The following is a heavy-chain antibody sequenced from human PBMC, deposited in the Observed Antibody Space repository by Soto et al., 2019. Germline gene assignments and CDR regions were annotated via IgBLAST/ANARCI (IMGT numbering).Heavy chain of an antibody. Sequence: GGSLRLSCAASGFTFSSYGMHWVRQAPGKGLEWVAVIWYDGSNKYYADSVKGRFTISRDNSKNTLYLQMNSLRAEDTAVYYCTISIVGAYSYAFDIWGQGTMVTVSS. CDR3: TISIVGAYSYAFDI. V-gene: IGHV3-33*01. CDR1: GFTFSSYG. J-gene: IGHJ3*02. CDR2: IWYDGSNK. D-gene: IGHD1-26*01.